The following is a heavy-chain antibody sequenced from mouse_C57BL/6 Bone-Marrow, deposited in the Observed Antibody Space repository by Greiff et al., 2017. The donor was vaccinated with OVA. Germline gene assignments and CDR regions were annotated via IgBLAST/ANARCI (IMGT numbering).Heavy chain of an antibody. V-gene: IGHV5-17*01. CDR3: ARPGLYYGNYWAWFAY. D-gene: IGHD2-1*01. J-gene: IGHJ3*01. CDR2: ISSGSSTI. Sequence: EVQRVESGGGLVKPGGSLKLSCAASGFTFSDYGMHWVRQAPEKGLEWVAYISSGSSTIYSADTVKGRFTISRDNAKNTMFLQMTSLRSEDTAMYYCARPGLYYGNYWAWFAYWGQGTLVTVSA. CDR1: GFTFSDYG.